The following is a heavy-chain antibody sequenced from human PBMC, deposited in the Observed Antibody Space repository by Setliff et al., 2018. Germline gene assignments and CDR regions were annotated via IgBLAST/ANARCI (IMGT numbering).Heavy chain of an antibody. CDR1: GFTFSSYG. CDR3: AKTVTTVTTFAEYFQH. CDR2: ISYDGSNK. V-gene: IGHV3-30*18. D-gene: IGHD4-17*01. Sequence: PGGSLRLSCAASGFTFSSYGMHWVRQAPGKGLEWVAVISYDGSNKYYADSVKGRFTISRDNSKNTLYLQMNSLRAEDTAVYYCAKTVTTVTTFAEYFQHWGQGTLVTVSS. J-gene: IGHJ1*01.